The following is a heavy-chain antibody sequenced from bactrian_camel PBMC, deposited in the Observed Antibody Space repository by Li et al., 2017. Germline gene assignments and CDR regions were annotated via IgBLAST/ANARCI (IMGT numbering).Heavy chain of an antibody. J-gene: IGHJ4*01. CDR1: GFPFSNYG. CDR3: AVDPACTTITGRVSGMPVGDPSRAD. Sequence: DVQLVESGGSLAQPGGSLRLSCAASGFPFSNYGMNWVRQAPGKGLEWVSRINSDMTHYADSVKGRFTISRDSAKNTLYLQLSRLKTEDTAMYYCAVDPACTTITGRVSGMPVGDPSRADWGPGTQVTVS. CDR2: INSDMT. V-gene: IGHV3S40*01. D-gene: IGHD2*01.